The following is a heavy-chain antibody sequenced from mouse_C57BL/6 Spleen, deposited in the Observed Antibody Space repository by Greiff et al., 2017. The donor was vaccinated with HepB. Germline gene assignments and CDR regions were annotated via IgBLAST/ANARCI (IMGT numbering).Heavy chain of an antibody. CDR1: GYTFTSYT. CDR2: INPSSGYT. V-gene: IGHV1-4*01. D-gene: IGHD1-1*01. Sequence: LQQSGAELARPGASVKMSCKASGYTFTSYTMHWVKQRPGQGLEWIGYINPSSGYTKYNQKFKDKATLTADKSSSTAYMQLSSLTSEDSAVYYCAKITTVVGDYWGQGTTLTVSS. J-gene: IGHJ2*01. CDR3: AKITTVVGDY.